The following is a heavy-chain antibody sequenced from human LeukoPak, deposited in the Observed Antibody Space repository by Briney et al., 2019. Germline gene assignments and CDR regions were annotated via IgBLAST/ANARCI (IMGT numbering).Heavy chain of an antibody. CDR3: ARDYGIVGATRGAFDI. V-gene: IGHV5-51*01. D-gene: IGHD1-26*01. CDR2: IFLGDSDT. Sequence: GESLKISCKGSGYSFSTYWIGWVRQMPGKALEWMGIIFLGDSDTRYSQSFQGQVTISADKSITTAYLQWSSLKASDTAMYYCARDYGIVGATRGAFDIWGQGTMVTVSS. J-gene: IGHJ3*02. CDR1: GYSFSTYW.